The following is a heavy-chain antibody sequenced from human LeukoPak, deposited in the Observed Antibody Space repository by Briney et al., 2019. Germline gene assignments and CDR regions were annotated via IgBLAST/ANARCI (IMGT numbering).Heavy chain of an antibody. J-gene: IGHJ4*02. CDR2: ISAYNGNT. D-gene: IGHD3-10*01. V-gene: IGHV1-18*01. Sequence: ASVKVSCKASGYTFTSYGISWVRQAPGQGLEWMGWISAYNGNTNYAQKLQGRVTMTTDTSTSTAYMELRSLRPDDTAVYYCARPGHYYGSGSYREGDYWGQGTLVTVSS. CDR1: GYTFTSYG. CDR3: ARPGHYYGSGSYREGDY.